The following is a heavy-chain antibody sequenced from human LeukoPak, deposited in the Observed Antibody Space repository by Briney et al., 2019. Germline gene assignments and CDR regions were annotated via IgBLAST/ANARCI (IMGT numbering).Heavy chain of an antibody. CDR3: ARDRRLLYFGELFHDAFDI. CDR1: GFTVSSNY. V-gene: IGHV3-53*01. D-gene: IGHD3-10*01. J-gene: IGHJ3*02. Sequence: GGSLRLSCAASGFTVSSNYMNWVRQAPGKGLEWVSVIYSDGNTYYADSVKGRFTISRDNPKNTLYLQMNSLRAEDTAVYYCARDRRLLYFGELFHDAFDIWGQGTMVTVSS. CDR2: IYSDGNT.